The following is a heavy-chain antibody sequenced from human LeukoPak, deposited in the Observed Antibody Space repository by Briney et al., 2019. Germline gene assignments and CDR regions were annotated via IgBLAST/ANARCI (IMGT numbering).Heavy chain of an antibody. D-gene: IGHD6-19*01. CDR1: GFTFSSYW. CDR2: IKQDGSEK. V-gene: IGHV3-7*01. CDR3: ARHSSGWYYYYYYMDV. J-gene: IGHJ6*03. Sequence: GGSLGLSCAASGFTFSSYWMSWVRQAPGKGLEWVANIKQDGSEKCYVDSVKGRFTISRDNAKNSLYLQMNSLRAEDTAVYYCARHSSGWYYYYYYMDVWGKGTTVTVSS.